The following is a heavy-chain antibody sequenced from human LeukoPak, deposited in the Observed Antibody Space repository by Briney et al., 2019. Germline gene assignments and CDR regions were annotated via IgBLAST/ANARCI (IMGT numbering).Heavy chain of an antibody. D-gene: IGHD6-13*01. V-gene: IGHV3-48*02. J-gene: IGHJ6*03. Sequence: PGGSLSLSCAASGFTFSSYSMNWVRQAPGKGLEWVSYISSSSSTIYYADSVKGRFTIYRDNAKNSLYLQMNSLRDEDTAVYYCARDPRIAAAGNYYYYMDVWGKGTTVTVSS. CDR1: GFTFSSYS. CDR3: ARDPRIAAAGNYYYYMDV. CDR2: ISSSSSTI.